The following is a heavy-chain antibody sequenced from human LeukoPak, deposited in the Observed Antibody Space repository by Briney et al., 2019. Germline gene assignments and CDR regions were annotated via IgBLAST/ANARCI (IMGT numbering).Heavy chain of an antibody. J-gene: IGHJ4*02. D-gene: IGHD5-18*01. Sequence: PGGSLRLSCAASGFTCSSYAMSWVRQAPGKGLEWVSVISGNGGRTYYADSVKGRFTISRDNSKNTLYLQMNSLRAEDTAVYYCAIVRDLDTVLGRLDNWGQGTLVTVSS. CDR2: ISGNGGRT. CDR3: AIVRDLDTVLGRLDN. V-gene: IGHV3-23*01. CDR1: GFTCSSYA.